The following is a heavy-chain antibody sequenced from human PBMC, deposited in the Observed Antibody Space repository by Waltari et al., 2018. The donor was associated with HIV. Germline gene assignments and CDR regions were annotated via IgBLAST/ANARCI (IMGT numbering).Heavy chain of an antibody. J-gene: IGHJ4*02. Sequence: QVQLVQSGAEVKKPGASVKVSCKASGYTFTSYGISWVRQAPGQGLEWMGWIRADNGNTNEAQKLHGRVTMTTDTSTSTAYMELRSLRSDDTAVYYCARDLVPYCSGGSCYGVDYWGQGTLVTVSS. V-gene: IGHV1-18*01. CDR1: GYTFTSYG. CDR3: ARDLVPYCSGGSCYGVDY. D-gene: IGHD2-15*01. CDR2: IRADNGNT.